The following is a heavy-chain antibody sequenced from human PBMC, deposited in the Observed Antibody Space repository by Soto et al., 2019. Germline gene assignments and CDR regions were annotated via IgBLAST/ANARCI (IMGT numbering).Heavy chain of an antibody. CDR1: GFTFTNYA. CDR2: ISGSGGST. J-gene: IGHJ4*02. CDR3: AKDSGQWLVNGSVKVIE. D-gene: IGHD6-19*01. V-gene: IGHV3-23*01. Sequence: GGSLRLSCAASGFTFTNYAMSWARQAPGKGLEWVSTISGSGGSTYYADSVKGRFTISRDNSKNTLYVQMNSLRAEDTALYYCAKDSGQWLVNGSVKVIEWGQGTQVTLAS.